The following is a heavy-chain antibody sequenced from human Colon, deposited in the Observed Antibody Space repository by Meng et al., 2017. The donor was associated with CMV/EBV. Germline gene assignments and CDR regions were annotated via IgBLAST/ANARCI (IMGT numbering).Heavy chain of an antibody. D-gene: IGHD2-2*01. CDR1: GGSFNSNNYY. V-gene: IGHV4-39*07. CDR2: IHSSGST. J-gene: IGHJ3*02. CDR3: ARAGGVVAPAATVAFDI. Sequence: GSLRLSCTVSGGSFNSNNYYWGWIRQPPGKGLFWIGSIHSSGSTYYNPSLKSRVTISIDMSKNHFSLRLSSVTAADTAVYFCARAGGVVAPAATVAFDIWGRGTMVTVSS.